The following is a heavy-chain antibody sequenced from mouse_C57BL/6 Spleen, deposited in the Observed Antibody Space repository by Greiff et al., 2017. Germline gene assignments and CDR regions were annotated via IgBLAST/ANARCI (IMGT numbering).Heavy chain of an antibody. D-gene: IGHD3-2*02. CDR2: IYPGNSDT. CDR3: TAAQATSFDY. CDR1: GYTFTSYW. V-gene: IGHV1-5*01. Sequence: VQLQQSGTVLARPGASVKMSCKTSGYTFTSYWMHWVKQRPGQGLEWIGAIYPGNSDTSYNQKFTGKAKLTAVTSASTAYMELSSLTNEDSAVYYCTAAQATSFDYWGQGTTLTVSS. J-gene: IGHJ2*01.